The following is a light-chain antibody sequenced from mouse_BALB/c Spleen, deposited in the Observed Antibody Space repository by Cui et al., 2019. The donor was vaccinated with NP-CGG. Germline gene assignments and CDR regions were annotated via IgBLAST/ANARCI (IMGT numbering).Light chain of an antibody. Sequence: VGPNDSHLTTSPGETVTLTCRSSTGAVTTNNYANWVQEKPDHLFTGLIGGTKNRAPGVPARFSGSLIGDKAALTITGAQTEDEAIYFCALWYSNHWVFGGGTKLTVL. CDR3: ALWYSNHWV. CDR2: GTK. J-gene: IGLJ1*01. CDR1: TGAVTTNNY. V-gene: IGLV1*01.